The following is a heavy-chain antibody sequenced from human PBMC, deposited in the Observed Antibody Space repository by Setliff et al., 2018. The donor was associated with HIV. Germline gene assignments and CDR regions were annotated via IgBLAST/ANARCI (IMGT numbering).Heavy chain of an antibody. CDR2: ISPNFGHT. D-gene: IGHD6-19*01. Sequence: ASVKVSCKASDYTFTTCGISWVRQAPGHGLEWMGWISPNFGHTNYAQNFLGRVTMTIDTSTSRAYMELRSLRSDDTAMYFCARLGSGWSDSYYYAMDIWGQGTTVTVSS. CDR3: ARLGSGWSDSYYYAMDI. J-gene: IGHJ6*02. V-gene: IGHV1-18*01. CDR1: DYTFTTCG.